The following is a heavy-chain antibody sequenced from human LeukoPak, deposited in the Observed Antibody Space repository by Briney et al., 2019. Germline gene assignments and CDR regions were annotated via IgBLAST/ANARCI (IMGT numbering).Heavy chain of an antibody. J-gene: IGHJ5*02. CDR1: GFTFKTYA. CDR3: ARDWRTSSLPLSSSSFHFDL. D-gene: IGHD6-6*01. Sequence: GGSLRLSCAASGFTFKTYAMIWVRQAPGGGLEWISFISSGSDSSAADYIYYADSVKGRFTISRDDAKNSLFLQMNNLSAEDTGIYYCARDWRTSSLPLSSSSFHFDLWGQGTLVTVSS. CDR2: ISSGSDSSAADYI. V-gene: IGHV3-21*03.